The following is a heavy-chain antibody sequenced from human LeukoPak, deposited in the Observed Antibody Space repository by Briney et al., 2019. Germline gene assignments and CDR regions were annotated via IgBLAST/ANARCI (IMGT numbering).Heavy chain of an antibody. D-gene: IGHD7-27*01. CDR3: ARDGDPQDYYYYYGMDV. CDR1: GYTFTSYG. CDR2: ISAYNGNT. V-gene: IGHV1-18*01. Sequence: ASVKVSCTASGYTFTSYGIRWVRQAPGQGLAWMGWISAYNGNTNYAQKLQGRVTMTTDTSTSTAYMELRSLRSDDTAVYYCARDGDPQDYYYYYGMDVWGQGTTVTVSS. J-gene: IGHJ6*02.